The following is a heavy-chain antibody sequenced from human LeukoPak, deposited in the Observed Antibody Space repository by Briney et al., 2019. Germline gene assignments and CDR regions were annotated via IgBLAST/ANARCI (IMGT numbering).Heavy chain of an antibody. V-gene: IGHV4-39*07. CDR1: GGSISSSNYF. CDR3: ARENYDSSGSVDY. Sequence: SETLSLTCTVSGGSISSSNYFWGWIRQPPGKGLEWIGSIYYSGSAYYNPSLKSRVTMSVDTSKNQFSQKLSSVTAADTTVYYCARENYDSSGSVDYWGQGTLVTVSS. D-gene: IGHD3-22*01. J-gene: IGHJ4*02. CDR2: IYYSGSA.